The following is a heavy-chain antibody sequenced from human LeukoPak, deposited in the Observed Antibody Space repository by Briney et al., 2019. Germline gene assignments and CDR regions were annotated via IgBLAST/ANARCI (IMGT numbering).Heavy chain of an antibody. D-gene: IGHD2-21*02. J-gene: IGHJ4*02. Sequence: PGGSLRLSCAASGFTFSSYAMSWVSQAPGKGLEWVSAISGSGGSTYYADSVKGRFTISRDNSKNTLYLQMNSLRAEDTAVYYCAKARLVVVTAIFDYWGQGTLVTVSS. CDR1: GFTFSSYA. CDR2: ISGSGGST. V-gene: IGHV3-23*01. CDR3: AKARLVVVTAIFDY.